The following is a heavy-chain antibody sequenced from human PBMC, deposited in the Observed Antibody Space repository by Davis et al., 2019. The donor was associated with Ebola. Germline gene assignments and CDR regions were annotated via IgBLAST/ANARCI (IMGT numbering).Heavy chain of an antibody. CDR3: AKDVLSSGWYEIMYYYYYGMDV. CDR1: GFTFSSYG. Sequence: GESLKISCAASGFTFSSYGMHWVRQAPGKGLEWVAVISYDGSNKYYADSVKGRFTISRDNSKNTLYLQMNSLRAEDTAVYYCAKDVLSSGWYEIMYYYYYGMDVWGQGTTVTVSS. CDR2: ISYDGSNK. J-gene: IGHJ6*02. V-gene: IGHV3-30*18. D-gene: IGHD6-19*01.